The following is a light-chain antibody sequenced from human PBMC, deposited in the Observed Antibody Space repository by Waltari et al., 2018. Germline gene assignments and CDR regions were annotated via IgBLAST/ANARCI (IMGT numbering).Light chain of an antibody. Sequence: EIVLTKSPGTLSLSPGERATLSCRASQSVATYLAWYQQKTGQAPRLLIYGASSRATGVPDRFTASGSWTDFSLTISSLEPEDFAVYYCQHYVRLPVTFGQGTKVEIK. CDR2: GAS. CDR1: QSVATY. J-gene: IGKJ1*01. CDR3: QHYVRLPVT. V-gene: IGKV3-20*01.